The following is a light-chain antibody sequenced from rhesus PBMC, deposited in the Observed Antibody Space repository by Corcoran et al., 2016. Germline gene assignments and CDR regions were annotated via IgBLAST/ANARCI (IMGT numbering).Light chain of an antibody. CDR2: AAS. V-gene: IGKV1-74*01. J-gene: IGKJ4*01. CDR3: QHSYGTPPT. CDR1: ENVNNY. Sequence: DIQMTQSPSSLSASVGDRVTITCRASENVNNYLHWYQQKPGKAPKLLIYAASTLQSGVPSRFSGSGSGTEYTFTISSLQPEDVATYYCQHSYGTPPTFGGGTKVEIK.